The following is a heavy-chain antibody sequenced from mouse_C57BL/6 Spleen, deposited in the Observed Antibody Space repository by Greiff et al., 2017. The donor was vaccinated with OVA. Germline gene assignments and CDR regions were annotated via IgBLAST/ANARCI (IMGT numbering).Heavy chain of an antibody. V-gene: IGHV3-8*01. CDR1: GYSITSDY. J-gene: IGHJ2*01. Sequence: EVMLVESGPGLAKPSQTLSLTCSVTGYSITSDYWNWIRKFPGNKLEYMGYISYSGSTYYNPSLKSRISITRDTSKNQYYLQLNSVTTEDTATYYCARSSAYYSNYVYYFDYWGQGTTLTVSS. D-gene: IGHD2-5*01. CDR2: ISYSGST. CDR3: ARSSAYYSNYVYYFDY.